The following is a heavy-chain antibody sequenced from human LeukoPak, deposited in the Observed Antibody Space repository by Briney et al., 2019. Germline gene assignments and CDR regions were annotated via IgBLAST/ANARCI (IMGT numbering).Heavy chain of an antibody. Sequence: SETLSLTCTVSGGSISSISYYWGWIRQPPGKGLEWIGSIYYSGSTYYNPSLKSRVTISVDTSKNQFSLKLSSVTAADTAVYYCARVAYYYDSSVDYYYYMDVWGKGTTVTVSS. CDR3: ARVAYYYDSSVDYYYYMDV. CDR2: IYYSGST. D-gene: IGHD3-22*01. CDR1: GGSISSISYY. J-gene: IGHJ6*03. V-gene: IGHV4-39*07.